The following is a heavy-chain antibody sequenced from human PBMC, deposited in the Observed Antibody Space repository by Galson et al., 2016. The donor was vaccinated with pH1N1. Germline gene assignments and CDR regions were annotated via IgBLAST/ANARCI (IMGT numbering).Heavy chain of an antibody. V-gene: IGHV1-46*01. CDR2: IDPSGGST. CDR3: ARGGYWVY. J-gene: IGHJ4*02. D-gene: IGHD3-22*01. CDR1: GYTFTTQY. Sequence: SVKVSCKASGYTFTTQYVNWVRQAPGQGLEWSGVIDPSGGSTTYAQKFQGRVTVTVDTSTSTVYMELSSLRSDDTAMYYCARGGYWVYWGQGTLVTVSS.